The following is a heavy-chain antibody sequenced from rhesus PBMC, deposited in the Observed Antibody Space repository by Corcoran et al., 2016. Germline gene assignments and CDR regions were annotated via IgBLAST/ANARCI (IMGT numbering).Heavy chain of an antibody. J-gene: IGHJ4*01. D-gene: IGHD2-15*01. CDR3: GSTDCSSSDCSSGDF. CDR2: FHGTGGGT. Sequence: QVQLQESGPAVVKPSETLSPTCAVPGGSIRRHHWWRWIRQSHGTGLEWIGGFHGTGGGTEYNPFLKSRVSISTDTSKNQLSLKVTSVTAADTAVYYCGSTDCSSSDCSSGDFWGQGVLVTVSS. CDR1: GGSIRRHHW. V-gene: IGHV4-93*01.